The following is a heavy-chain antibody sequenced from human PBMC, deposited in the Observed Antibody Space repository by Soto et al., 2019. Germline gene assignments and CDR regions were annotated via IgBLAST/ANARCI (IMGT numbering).Heavy chain of an antibody. Sequence: SETLSLTCTVSGGSISSYYWSWIRQPPGKGLEWIGYIYYSGSTNYNPSLKSRVTISVDTSKNQFSLKLSSVTAADTAIYYCARQRLSYDWLDPWGQGTLVTVSS. D-gene: IGHD2-8*01. V-gene: IGHV4-59*08. CDR2: IYYSGST. J-gene: IGHJ5*02. CDR1: GGSISSYY. CDR3: ARQRLSYDWLDP.